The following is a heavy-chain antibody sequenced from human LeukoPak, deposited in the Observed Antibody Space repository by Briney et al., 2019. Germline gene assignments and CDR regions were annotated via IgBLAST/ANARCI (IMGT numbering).Heavy chain of an antibody. V-gene: IGHV3-21*01. CDR3: ASRYYYDSSGYYLDY. CDR2: ISSSSSDI. CDR1: GFTFSSYS. D-gene: IGHD3-22*01. Sequence: GGSLRLSCAASGFTFSSYSMNWVRQAPGRGLEWVSSISSSSSDIYYADSVKGRFTISRDNAKNSLYLQMNSLRAEDTAVYYCASRYYYDSSGYYLDYWGQGTLVTVSS. J-gene: IGHJ4*02.